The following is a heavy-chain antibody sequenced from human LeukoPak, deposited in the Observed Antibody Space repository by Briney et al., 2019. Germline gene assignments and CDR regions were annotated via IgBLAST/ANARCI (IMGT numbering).Heavy chain of an antibody. CDR2: ISYDGSNK. V-gene: IGHV3-30*04. Sequence: GGSLRLSCAASGFTFSDYAMHWVRQAPGKGLEWVAVISYDGSNKYYADSVKGRFTISRDNSKNTLYLQMNSLRAEDTALYYCAKDSVWGWLYDSSGYQPLWGQGTLVTVSS. D-gene: IGHD3-22*01. CDR1: GFTFSDYA. J-gene: IGHJ4*02. CDR3: AKDSVWGWLYDSSGYQPL.